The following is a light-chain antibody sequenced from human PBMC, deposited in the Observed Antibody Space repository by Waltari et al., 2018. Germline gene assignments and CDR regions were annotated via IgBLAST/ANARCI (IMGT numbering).Light chain of an antibody. CDR1: SSDVGGYNY. V-gene: IGLV2-14*01. CDR2: DVS. J-gene: IGLJ2*01. Sequence: QSALTQPASVSGSPGQSITISCTGTSSDVGGYNYVYLYQQHPGKAPKLMIHDVSKWRSGVSNRFSGSKSGYTASLTISGLQAEDEADYYCSSYTSSSTVVFGGGTKLTVL. CDR3: SSYTSSSTVV.